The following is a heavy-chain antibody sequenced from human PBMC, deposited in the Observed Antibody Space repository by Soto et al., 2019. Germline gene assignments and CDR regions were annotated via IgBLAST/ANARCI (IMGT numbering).Heavy chain of an antibody. V-gene: IGHV4-39*01. CDR2: IYYSGST. D-gene: IGHD6-13*01. J-gene: IGHJ5*02. CDR3: ARQASTGYSSSWYRGGWFDP. Sequence: QLQLQESGPGLVKPSETLSLTCTVSGGSISSSTYYWGWIRQPPGKGLEWIGSIYYSGSTYYNPSLRSRVAISADTSKNQFSLKLGSVTAADTAVYYCARQASTGYSSSWYRGGWFDPWGQGTLVTVSS. CDR1: GGSISSSTYY.